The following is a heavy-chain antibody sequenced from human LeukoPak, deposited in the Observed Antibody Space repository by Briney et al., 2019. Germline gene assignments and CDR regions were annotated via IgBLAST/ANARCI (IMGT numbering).Heavy chain of an antibody. CDR3: ARGGTYYYDSSGYNDY. V-gene: IGHV1-69*13. Sequence: ASVKVSCKASGGTFSSYAISWVRQAPGQGLEWMGGIIPIFGTANYAQKFQGRVTITADESTSTAYMELSSLRSEDTAVYYCARGGTYYYDSSGYNDYWGQGTLVTVSS. J-gene: IGHJ4*02. D-gene: IGHD3-22*01. CDR2: IIPIFGTA. CDR1: GGTFSSYA.